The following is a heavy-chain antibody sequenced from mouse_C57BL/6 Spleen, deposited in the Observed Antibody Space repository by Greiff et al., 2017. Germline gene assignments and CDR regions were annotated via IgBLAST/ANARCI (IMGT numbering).Heavy chain of an antibody. J-gene: IGHJ1*03. CDR2: IDPSDSET. V-gene: IGHV1-52*01. CDR3: AREGDWYFDV. CDR1: GYTFTSYW. Sequence: QVQLQQPGAELVRPGSSVKLSCKASGYTFTSYWMQWVKQRPIQGLEWIGNIDPSDSETHYNQKFKDKATLTVDKSSSTAYMQLSSLTSEDSAVYYCAREGDWYFDVWGTGTTVTVSS.